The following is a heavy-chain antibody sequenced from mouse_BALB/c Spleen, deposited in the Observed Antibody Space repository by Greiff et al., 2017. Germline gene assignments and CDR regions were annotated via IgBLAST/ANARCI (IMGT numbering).Heavy chain of an antibody. D-gene: IGHD2-12*01. CDR1: GFTFSSYY. CDR2: INSNGGST. CDR3: AGHEGSNDDWFAY. Sequence: VQLEESGAGLVKPGGSLKLSCAASGFTFSSYYMPWVRQTPEKGLELVAAINSNGGSTYYPDTVKGRFTISKDNAKNTLYLQISSLTSEDTAYYCGAGHEGSNDDWFAYWGQGTLVTVSA. J-gene: IGHJ3*01. V-gene: IGHV5-6-2*01.